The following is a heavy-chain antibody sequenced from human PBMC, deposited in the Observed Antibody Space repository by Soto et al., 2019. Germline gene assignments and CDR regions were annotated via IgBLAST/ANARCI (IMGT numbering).Heavy chain of an antibody. Sequence: SVKVSCKASGGTFSIYAISWVLQSAGQGLEWMGGIIPIFGTANYAQKFQGRVTITADESTSTAYMELSSLRSEDTAVYYCARGQSGSVVTGDYFDYWGQGTLVTVSS. CDR3: ARGQSGSVVTGDYFDY. CDR1: GGTFSIYA. CDR2: IIPIFGTA. V-gene: IGHV1-69*13. D-gene: IGHD3-22*01. J-gene: IGHJ4*02.